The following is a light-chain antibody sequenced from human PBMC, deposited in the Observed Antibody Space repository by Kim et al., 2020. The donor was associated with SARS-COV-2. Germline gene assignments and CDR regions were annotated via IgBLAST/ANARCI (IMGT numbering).Light chain of an antibody. CDR3: CSYAGRV. CDR1: SSSDVGSYNL. Sequence: QSALTQPASVSGSPGQSITISCTGTSSSDVGSYNLVSWYQQHPGKAPKLMIYEVSQRPSGVSNRFSSSKSGNTASLTISGLQAEDEADYYCCSYAGRVFGGGTQLTVL. V-gene: IGLV2-23*02. J-gene: IGLJ3*02. CDR2: EVS.